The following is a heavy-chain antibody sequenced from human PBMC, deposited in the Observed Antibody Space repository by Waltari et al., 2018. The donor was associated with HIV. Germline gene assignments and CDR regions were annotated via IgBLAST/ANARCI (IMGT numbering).Heavy chain of an antibody. J-gene: IGHJ5*02. CDR2: ISYDGSNK. CDR1: GCSFSSYG. V-gene: IGHV3-30*18. CDR3: AKDYFVVVTAAGPFDP. D-gene: IGHD2-21*02. Sequence: QVKLVESGGGVVQTGRSLRLSCAASGCSFSSYGLSWVRQAPGKGLECVAVISYDGSNKYYADSVKGRFTISRDNSKNTLYLQMNSLRAEDTAVYYCAKDYFVVVTAAGPFDPWGQGTLVTVSS.